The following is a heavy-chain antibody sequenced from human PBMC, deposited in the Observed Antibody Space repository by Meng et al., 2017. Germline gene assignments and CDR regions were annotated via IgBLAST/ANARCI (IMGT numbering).Heavy chain of an antibody. J-gene: IGHJ4*02. D-gene: IGHD6-19*01. Sequence: EVQLAETGGGVTPPGGSLRLSCTASGFSVTTSYMSWVRQAPGKGLEWVSVIYSGGSTYYADSVKGRFSISRDNSKNTLYLQRNSLRAEDTAVYFCARDSSSGWYHNYWGQGTLVTVSS. V-gene: IGHV3-53*02. CDR1: GFSVTTSY. CDR3: ARDSSSGWYHNY. CDR2: IYSGGST.